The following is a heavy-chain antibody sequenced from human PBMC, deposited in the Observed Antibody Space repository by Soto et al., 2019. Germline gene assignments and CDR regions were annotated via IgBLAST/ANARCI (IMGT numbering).Heavy chain of an antibody. CDR3: ASDDRGAFDL. CDR2: IHSDGSST. Sequence: EVQLVESEGGLVQPGGSLRLSCAASGFTFSYYWMHWVRQAPGQGLVWVSRIHSDGSSTTYADSVKGRFTISRDNAKNTLYLQMNSLRAEDTAVYYCASDDRGAFDLWGQGTMVTVSS. CDR1: GFTFSYYW. V-gene: IGHV3-74*01. J-gene: IGHJ3*01.